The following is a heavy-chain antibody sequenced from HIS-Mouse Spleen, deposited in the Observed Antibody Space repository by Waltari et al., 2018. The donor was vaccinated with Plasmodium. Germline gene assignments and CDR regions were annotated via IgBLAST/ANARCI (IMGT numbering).Heavy chain of an antibody. CDR3: AKVAQGTRDAFDI. V-gene: IGHV3-33*06. Sequence: QVQLVESGGGVVQPGRSLRLSCAASGFTFSSYGMHWVRRAPGKGLEVGAVIWYDGSNKYCADSVKGRFTISRDNSKNTLYLQMTSLRAEDTAVYYCAKVAQGTRDAFDIWGQGTMVTVSS. CDR1: GFTFSSYG. J-gene: IGHJ3*02. CDR2: IWYDGSNK. D-gene: IGHD2-8*01.